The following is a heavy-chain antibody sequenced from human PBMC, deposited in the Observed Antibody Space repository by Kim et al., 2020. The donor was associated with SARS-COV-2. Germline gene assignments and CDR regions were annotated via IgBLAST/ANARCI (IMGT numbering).Heavy chain of an antibody. CDR3: ARLGGSSWQFDY. V-gene: IGHV3-7*03. D-gene: IGHD6-13*01. Sequence: YYVDSVKGRVTISRDNAKNSLYLQMNSLRAEDTAVYYCARLGGSSWQFDYWGQGTLVTVSS. J-gene: IGHJ4*02.